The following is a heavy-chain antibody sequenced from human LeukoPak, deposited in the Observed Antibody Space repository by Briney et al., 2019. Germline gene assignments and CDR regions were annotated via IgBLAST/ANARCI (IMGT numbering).Heavy chain of an antibody. J-gene: IGHJ4*02. CDR2: INPHSGGT. CDR1: GFTFTGYY. CDR3: VREGNELLSKNFDY. D-gene: IGHD2-21*02. V-gene: IGHV1-2*02. Sequence: GASVKVSCKASGFTFTGYYIHWVRQAPGQELEWMGYINPHSGGTNSPQKFQGRVTMTTDTSISAAYMELSSLISDDTAMYYCVREGNELLSKNFDYWGQGTLVTVSS.